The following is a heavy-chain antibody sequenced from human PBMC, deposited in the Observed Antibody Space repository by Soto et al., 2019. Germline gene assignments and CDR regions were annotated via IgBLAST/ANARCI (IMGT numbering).Heavy chain of an antibody. J-gene: IGHJ4*02. Sequence: QVQLQESGPGLVKPSETLSLTCTVSGGSISNNYWSWIRQPPGKGLEWIGYIYHSGSTNYNPSFKSRVTISQDTSKNQFSLKLSSVTAADTAVYYCAKGGYSSGWGGYFDYWGQGTLVTVSS. CDR3: AKGGYSSGWGGYFDY. V-gene: IGHV4-59*12. D-gene: IGHD6-19*01. CDR1: GGSISNNY. CDR2: IYHSGST.